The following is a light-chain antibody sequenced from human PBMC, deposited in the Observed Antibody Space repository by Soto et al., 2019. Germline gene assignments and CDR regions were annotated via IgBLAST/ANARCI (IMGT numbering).Light chain of an antibody. V-gene: IGLV2-14*03. CDR3: SSYTSINTLV. CDR2: DVS. J-gene: IGLJ2*01. CDR1: SSDVGGYNY. Sequence: QSALTQPASVSGSPGQSITISCTGTSSDVGGYNYVSWYQHHPGKAPKLMIYDVSNRPSGVSNRFSGSKSGNTASLTISGLQAEDVADYYCSSYTSINTLVFGVGTKLTVL.